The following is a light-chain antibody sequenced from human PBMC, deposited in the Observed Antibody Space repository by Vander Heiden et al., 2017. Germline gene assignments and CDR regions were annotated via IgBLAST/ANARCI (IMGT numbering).Light chain of an antibody. V-gene: IGKV1-5*03. CDR2: KAS. Sequence: DIQMPQSPSTLSASVGDRVTITCRASQSISSWLAWYQQKPGKAPKLLIYKASSLESGVPSRFSGSGSGTELTLTISSLQPDDFATYYCQQYNSYPYTFGQGTKLEIK. CDR1: QSISSW. J-gene: IGKJ2*01. CDR3: QQYNSYPYT.